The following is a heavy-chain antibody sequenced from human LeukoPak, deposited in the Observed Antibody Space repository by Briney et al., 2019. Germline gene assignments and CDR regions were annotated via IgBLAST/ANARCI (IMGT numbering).Heavy chain of an antibody. J-gene: IGHJ4*02. D-gene: IGHD6-13*01. V-gene: IGHV3-48*03. CDR3: ARAREYSSSCFDY. CDR2: ISSSGSTI. Sequence: GGSLRLSCAASGFTFSSYEMNWVRQAPGKGLEWVSYISSSGSTIYYADSVKGRFTISRDNAKNSLYLQMNSLRAEDTAAYYCARAREYSSSCFDYWGQGTLVTVSS. CDR1: GFTFSSYE.